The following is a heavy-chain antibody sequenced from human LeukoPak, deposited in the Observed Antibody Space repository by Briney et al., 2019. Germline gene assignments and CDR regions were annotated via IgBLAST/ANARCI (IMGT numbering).Heavy chain of an antibody. CDR1: GGTFSSYA. D-gene: IGHD3-3*01. V-gene: IGHV1-69*05. J-gene: IGHJ6*03. CDR2: IIPIFGTA. Sequence: SVKVSCKASGGTFSSYAISWVRQAPGQGLEWMGGIIPIFGTANYAQKFQGRVTITTDESTSTAYMELSSLRSEDTAVYYCARDRGYDFWSGYSQDYYYYMDVWGKGTTVTVSS. CDR3: ARDRGYDFWSGYSQDYYYYMDV.